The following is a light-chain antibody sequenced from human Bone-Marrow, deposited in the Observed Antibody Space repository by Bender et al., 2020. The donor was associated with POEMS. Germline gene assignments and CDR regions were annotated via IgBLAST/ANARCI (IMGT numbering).Light chain of an antibody. J-gene: IGLJ3*02. V-gene: IGLV3-25*03. CDR1: GVPKQY. CDR2: RDN. Sequence: SYELTQPPSVSVSPGQMARITCSGDGVPKQYIYWYQQRPGQAPVLIIYRDNERASGIPERFSGSGSGTTATLTITGVQAEDEADYYCQSTDSDGTYWLFGGGTELTVL. CDR3: QSTDSDGTYWL.